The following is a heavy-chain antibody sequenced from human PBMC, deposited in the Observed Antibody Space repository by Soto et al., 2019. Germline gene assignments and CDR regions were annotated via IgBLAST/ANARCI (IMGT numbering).Heavy chain of an antibody. CDR2: IIPIFGTA. Sequence: VQVSCKASGGTFSSYAISWVRQAPGQGLEWMGGIIPIFGTANYAQKFQGRVTITADKSTSTAYMELSSLRSEDTAVYYCAREERGLELPSIVYGMDVWGQGTTVTVSS. CDR1: GGTFSSYA. D-gene: IGHD1-7*01. V-gene: IGHV1-69*06. J-gene: IGHJ6*02. CDR3: AREERGLELPSIVYGMDV.